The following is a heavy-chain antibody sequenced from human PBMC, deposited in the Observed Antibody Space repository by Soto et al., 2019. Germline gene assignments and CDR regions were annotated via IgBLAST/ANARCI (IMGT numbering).Heavy chain of an antibody. J-gene: IGHJ3*02. CDR1: GFSFTRDW. Sequence: GESLKISCKGSGFSFTRDWIGWVREMPGKGLEWMGIIYPGDSDTRYSPSFQGQVTISADKSISTAYLQWSSLKASDTAMYYCARGLGILTGYYPDAFAIWGQGTMVTVSS. CDR3: ARGLGILTGYYPDAFAI. D-gene: IGHD3-9*01. V-gene: IGHV5-51*01. CDR2: IYPGDSDT.